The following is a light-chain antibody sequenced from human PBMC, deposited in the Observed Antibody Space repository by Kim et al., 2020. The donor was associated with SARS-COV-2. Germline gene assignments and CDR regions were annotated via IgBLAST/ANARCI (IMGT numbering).Light chain of an antibody. V-gene: IGLV3-19*01. CDR2: GKN. J-gene: IGLJ2*01. CDR3: NSRDSNDNVV. CDR1: SLRSYY. Sequence: VALGQTVRIPCQGDSLRSYYATWYQQKPGQAPILVLYGKNNRPSGIPDRFSGSSSGNTASLTITGTQAGDEADYYCNSRDSNDNVVFGGGTQLTVL.